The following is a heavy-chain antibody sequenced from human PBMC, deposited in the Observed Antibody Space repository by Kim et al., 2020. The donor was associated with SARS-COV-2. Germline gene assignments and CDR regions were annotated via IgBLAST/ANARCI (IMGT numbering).Heavy chain of an antibody. V-gene: IGHV3-49*04. CDR3: SRHGGVITAGDFDY. Sequence: GGSLRLSCTASGFNFGDYPMSWVRQAPGKGLEWVGFIKSEAYGGTTEYAASVKGRFTISRDDSKSIVFLQMNSLQFEDTAVYYCSRHGGVITAGDFDYWGQGTLVTVSS. CDR1: GFNFGDYP. J-gene: IGHJ4*02. D-gene: IGHD3-22*01. CDR2: IKSEAYGGTT.